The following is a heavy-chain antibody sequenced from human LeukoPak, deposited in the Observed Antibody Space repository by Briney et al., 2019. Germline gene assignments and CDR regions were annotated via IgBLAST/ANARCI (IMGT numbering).Heavy chain of an antibody. CDR3: ARSDNTYWYYYYSLDV. D-gene: IGHD2-8*02. J-gene: IGHJ6*02. CDR1: GYPFTSYE. CDR2: MNPNNEET. V-gene: IGHV1-8*01. Sequence: ASVKVSCKASGYPFTSYEINWVRQAPGQGLEWLGWMNPNNEETGYEAKFQGRVAMTMNMSINTAYMELSGLRSEDTAVYYCARSDNTYWYYYYSLDVWGQGTTVTVSS.